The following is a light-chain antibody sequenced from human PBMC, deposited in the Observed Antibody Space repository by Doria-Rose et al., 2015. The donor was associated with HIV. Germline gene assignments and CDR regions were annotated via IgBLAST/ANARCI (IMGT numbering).Light chain of an antibody. CDR3: HQYGTSWT. J-gene: IGKJ1*01. Sequence: TQSPGTLSLSPGERATLSCRASQSFSSTYLAWYQQKPGQALSLLIYEGSTSATGIPDRFSASGSGTDFTLTINRLEPEDFALYYCHQYGTSWTFGQGTKVEI. V-gene: IGKV3-20*01. CDR1: QSFSSTY. CDR2: EGS.